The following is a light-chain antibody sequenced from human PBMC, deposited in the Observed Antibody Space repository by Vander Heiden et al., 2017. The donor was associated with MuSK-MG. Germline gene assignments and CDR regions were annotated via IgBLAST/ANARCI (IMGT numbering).Light chain of an antibody. V-gene: IGKV3-20*01. CDR3: QRDGVSAYT. CDR2: GTF. Sequence: DIVLTQSPGTLSLSPGERATLSCRASRSVSSSYLAWYQHKPGQAPRLLIYGTFSRATGIPDTFSGSGSGTDFTLTISRLEPEDSAVYYCQRDGVSAYTFGQGTKLEIK. J-gene: IGKJ2*01. CDR1: RSVSSSY.